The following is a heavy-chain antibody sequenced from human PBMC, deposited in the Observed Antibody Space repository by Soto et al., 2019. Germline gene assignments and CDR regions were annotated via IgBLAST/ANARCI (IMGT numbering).Heavy chain of an antibody. J-gene: IGHJ5*02. CDR2: INDSGST. CDR3: ARERGRYCSGESCYPFGP. CDR1: GGAFRGYY. Sequence: SETLSLTCAVYGGAFRGYYWSWIRQPPGKGLEWLGEINDSGSTNYNPSLKSRITISLDTSKKEISLRLSSVTAADTAVYYCARERGRYCSGESCYPFGPWGQGALVTVPQ. V-gene: IGHV4-34*01. D-gene: IGHD2-15*01.